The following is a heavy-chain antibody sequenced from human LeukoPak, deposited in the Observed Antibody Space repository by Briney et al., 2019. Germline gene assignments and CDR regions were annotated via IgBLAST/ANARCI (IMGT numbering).Heavy chain of an antibody. D-gene: IGHD3-22*01. CDR1: GFTFGSYV. J-gene: IGHJ4*02. CDR2: ISYDGSNK. CDR3: ARDRHYYDRSGYAYYFDY. Sequence: GGSLRLPCAASGFTFGSYVMHWVRQAPGKGLEWVAVISYDGSNKYYADSVKGRFTISRDNSKNTLYLQMNSLRAEDTAVYYCARDRHYYDRSGYAYYFDYWGQGTLVTVSS. V-gene: IGHV3-30-3*01.